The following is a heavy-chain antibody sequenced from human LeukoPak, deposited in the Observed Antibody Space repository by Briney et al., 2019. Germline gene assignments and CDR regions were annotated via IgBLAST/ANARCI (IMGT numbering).Heavy chain of an antibody. Sequence: ASVKVSCKASGYTFTSYDINRVRQATGQGLEWMGWMNPNSGNTGYAQKFQGRVTMTRNTSISTAYMELSSLRSEDTAVYYCAIDDSQYSSSREGGFDYWGQGTLVTVSS. CDR1: GYTFTSYD. CDR3: AIDDSQYSSSREGGFDY. D-gene: IGHD6-13*01. CDR2: MNPNSGNT. V-gene: IGHV1-8*01. J-gene: IGHJ4*02.